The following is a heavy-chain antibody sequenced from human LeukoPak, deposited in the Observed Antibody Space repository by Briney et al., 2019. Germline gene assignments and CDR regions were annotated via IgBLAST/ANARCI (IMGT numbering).Heavy chain of an antibody. Sequence: PGGSLRLSCAASGFTFSSYEMNWVRQAPGKGLEWVSTVSATGGSTYYADSVKGRFTISRDNFKNTVFLQMNSLRAEDTALYYCAKDVSAAPGYWGQGTLVTVSS. CDR1: GFTFSSYE. V-gene: IGHV3-23*01. D-gene: IGHD3-10*01. CDR3: AKDVSAAPGY. CDR2: VSATGGST. J-gene: IGHJ4*02.